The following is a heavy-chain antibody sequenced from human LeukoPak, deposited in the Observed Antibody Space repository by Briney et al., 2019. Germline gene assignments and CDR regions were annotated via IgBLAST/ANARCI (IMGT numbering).Heavy chain of an antibody. V-gene: IGHV3-33*08. Sequence: GGSLRLSCAASGFTFSSYWMHWVRQVPGKGLEWVAVIWYDGTNKYYADSVKGRFTISRDNSKNTLYLQMNSLRAEDTAVYYCARATVTRWFDPWGQGTLVTVSS. CDR1: GFTFSSYW. CDR2: IWYDGTNK. D-gene: IGHD4-17*01. J-gene: IGHJ5*02. CDR3: ARATVTRWFDP.